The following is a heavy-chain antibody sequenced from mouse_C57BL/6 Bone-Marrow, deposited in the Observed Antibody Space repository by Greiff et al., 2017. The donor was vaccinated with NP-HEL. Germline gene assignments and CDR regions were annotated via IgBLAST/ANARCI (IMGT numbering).Heavy chain of an antibody. CDR1: GYTFTEYT. CDR2: FYPGSGSI. J-gene: IGHJ4*01. Sequence: QVQLQQSGAELVKPGASVKLSCKASGYTFTEYTIHWVKQRPGQGLEWIGWFYPGSGSIKYNEKFKDKATLTADKSSSTVYMELSRLTSEDSAVYSCERHEDIYSNYGDYAMDYWGQGTSVTVSS. D-gene: IGHD2-5*01. CDR3: ERHEDIYSNYGDYAMDY. V-gene: IGHV1-62-2*01.